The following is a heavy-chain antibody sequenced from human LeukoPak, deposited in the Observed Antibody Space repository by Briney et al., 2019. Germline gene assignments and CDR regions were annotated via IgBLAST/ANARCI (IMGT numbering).Heavy chain of an antibody. D-gene: IGHD6-13*01. CDR3: ARSRYGTTWSSSWEFDY. CDR2: IYSGGST. J-gene: IGHJ4*02. CDR1: RFTVSSKY. Sequence: GGSLRLSCAASRFTVSSKYMNWVRQAPGKGLEWVSAIYSGGSTYYADSVKGRFTISRDNSKNTLYLQMNSLRAEDTAAYYCARSRYGTTWSSSWEFDYWGQGTLVTVSS. V-gene: IGHV3-66*01.